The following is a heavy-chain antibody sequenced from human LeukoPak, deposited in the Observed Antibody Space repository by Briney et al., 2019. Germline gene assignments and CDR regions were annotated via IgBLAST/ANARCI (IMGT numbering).Heavy chain of an antibody. CDR2: IYYSGST. CDR3: AKAIVVVPAAIGGWFDP. J-gene: IGHJ5*02. Sequence: NPSETLSLTCTVSGGSISSGDYSWSWIRQPPGKGLEWIGYIYYSGSTYYNPSLKSRVTISVDTSKNQFSLKLSSVTAADTAVYYCAKAIVVVPAAIGGWFDPWGQGTLVTVSS. D-gene: IGHD2-2*02. V-gene: IGHV4-30-4*01. CDR1: GGSISSGDYS.